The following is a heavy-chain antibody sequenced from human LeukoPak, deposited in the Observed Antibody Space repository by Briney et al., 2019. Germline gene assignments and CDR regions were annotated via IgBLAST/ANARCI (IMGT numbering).Heavy chain of an antibody. CDR3: ARSGILLWFGELSNWFDP. J-gene: IGHJ5*02. V-gene: IGHV3-7*01. CDR1: GFTFSSYW. Sequence: PGGSLRLSCAASGFTFSSYWMSWVRQAPGKGLEWVANIKQDGSEKYYVDSVKGRFTISRDNAKNSLYLQMNSLRAEDTAVYYCARSGILLWFGELSNWFDPWGQGTLVTVSS. CDR2: IKQDGSEK. D-gene: IGHD3-10*01.